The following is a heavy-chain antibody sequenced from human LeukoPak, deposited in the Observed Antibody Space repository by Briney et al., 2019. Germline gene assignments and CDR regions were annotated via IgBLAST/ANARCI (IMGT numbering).Heavy chain of an antibody. CDR1: GYTYGDYS. J-gene: IGHJ4*02. CDR3: TRDRSRYGSGSYSVY. V-gene: IGHV3-49*04. CDR2: IRSKAYGGTT. Sequence: GSPLFFRTAPGYTYGDYSMSSVRQEPRKGLEWESFIRSKAYGGTTEYAASVKGRFTISRDDSKSIAYLQMNSLKTEDTAVYYCTRDRSRYGSGSYSVYWGQGTLVTVSS. D-gene: IGHD3-10*01.